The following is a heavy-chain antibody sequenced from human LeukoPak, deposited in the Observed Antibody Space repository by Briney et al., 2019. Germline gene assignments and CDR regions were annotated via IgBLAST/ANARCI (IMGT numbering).Heavy chain of an antibody. J-gene: IGHJ4*02. D-gene: IGHD1-26*01. CDR3: ASLWELHY. Sequence: GGSLRLSCAASGFTYSTFEMNWVRQAPGKGLEWISYINSGGDTIYYADSVKGRSTVSRDNAKNSLYLQMNSLRAEDTAVYYCASLWELHYWGQGTLVTVSS. CDR2: INSGGDTI. CDR1: GFTYSTFE. V-gene: IGHV3-48*03.